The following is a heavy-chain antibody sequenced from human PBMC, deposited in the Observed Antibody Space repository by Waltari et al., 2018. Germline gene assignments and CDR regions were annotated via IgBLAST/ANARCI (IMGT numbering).Heavy chain of an antibody. J-gene: IGHJ4*02. D-gene: IGHD1-1*01. Sequence: QVQLHESGPGLVKPAGPLSVNCVVSGASMRAIDWWSWVRQAPGKGLEWIGQVRGSGRSNYNPSLETRVSVSIDTSKKQFSLRMTSATAADTAVYYCARDRGRGLFLDSWGQGTLVTVSP. CDR1: GASMRAIDW. CDR3: ARDRGRGLFLDS. CDR2: VRGSGRS. V-gene: IGHV4-4*02.